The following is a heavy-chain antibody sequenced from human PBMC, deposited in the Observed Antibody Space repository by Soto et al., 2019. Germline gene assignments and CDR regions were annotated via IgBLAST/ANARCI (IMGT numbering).Heavy chain of an antibody. V-gene: IGHV4-59*08. CDR2: IYYSGST. CDR3: ARHLGYDSSGYYRNWFDP. Sequence: PSETLSLTSTVSGGSISRYYWSWIRQPPGKGLEWIGYIYYSGSTNYNPSLKSRVTMSVDTSKNQFSLNLSSVTAADTAVYYCARHLGYDSSGYYRNWFDPWGQGTLVTVSS. J-gene: IGHJ5*02. CDR1: GGSISRYY. D-gene: IGHD3-22*01.